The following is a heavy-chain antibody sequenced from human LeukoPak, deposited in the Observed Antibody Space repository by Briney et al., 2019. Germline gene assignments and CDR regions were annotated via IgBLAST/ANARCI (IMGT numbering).Heavy chain of an antibody. D-gene: IGHD2-2*01. V-gene: IGHV3-23*01. Sequence: PGGSLRLSCAASGFTFSSYGMSWVRQAPGKGLEWVSAISGSGGSTYYADSVKGRITISRDNSKNTLYLQMNSLRAEDTAVYYCAKGVVPAAISNWFDPWGQGTLVTVSS. CDR1: GFTFSSYG. CDR3: AKGVVPAAISNWFDP. CDR2: ISGSGGST. J-gene: IGHJ5*02.